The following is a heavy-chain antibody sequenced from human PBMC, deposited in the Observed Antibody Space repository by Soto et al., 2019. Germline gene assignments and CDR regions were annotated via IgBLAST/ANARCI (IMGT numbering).Heavy chain of an antibody. CDR3: ARDIVGATFTFDY. D-gene: IGHD1-26*01. V-gene: IGHV3-30-3*01. CDR1: GFTFSSYA. Sequence: SLRLSCAASGFTFSSYAMHWVRQAPGKGLEWVAVISYDGSNKYYADSVKGRFTISRDNSKNTLYLQMNSLRAEDTAVYYCARDIVGATFTFDYWGQGTLVTVSS. J-gene: IGHJ4*02. CDR2: ISYDGSNK.